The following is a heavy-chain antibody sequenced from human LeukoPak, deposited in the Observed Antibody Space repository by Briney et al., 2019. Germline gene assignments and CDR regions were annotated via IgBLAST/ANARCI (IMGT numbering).Heavy chain of an antibody. Sequence: GGSLRLSCAASGFSFSSYGLHWVRQAPGKGLEWVAVISSDGNDKNYAASVKGRFTISRDNSRDTLYLQMSGLRAEDTALYYCAKDLDYWGQGTLVTVSS. CDR3: AKDLDY. CDR1: GFSFSSYG. J-gene: IGHJ4*02. V-gene: IGHV3-30*18. CDR2: ISSDGNDK.